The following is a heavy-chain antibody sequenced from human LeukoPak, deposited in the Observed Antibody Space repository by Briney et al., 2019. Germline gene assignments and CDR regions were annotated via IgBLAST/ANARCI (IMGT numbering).Heavy chain of an antibody. J-gene: IGHJ4*02. V-gene: IGHV3-11*01. CDR1: GFTFSDYY. CDR3: ASGDCSSTSCYSFGY. D-gene: IGHD2-2*01. CDR2: ISSSGSTI. Sequence: PGGSLRLSCAASGFTFSDYYMSWIRQAPGKGLEWVSYISSSGSTIYYADSVKGRFTISRDNAKNSLYLQMNSLRAEDTAVYYCASGDCSSTSCYSFGYWGQGTLVTVSS.